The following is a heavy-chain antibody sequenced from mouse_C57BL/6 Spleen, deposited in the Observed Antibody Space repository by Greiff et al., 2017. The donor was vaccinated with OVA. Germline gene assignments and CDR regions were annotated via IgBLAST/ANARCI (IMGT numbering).Heavy chain of an antibody. CDR2: IDPSDSYT. J-gene: IGHJ2*01. CDR3: ARGGGNFSDY. V-gene: IGHV1-50*01. CDR1: GYTFTSYW. Sequence: QVQLQQPGAELVKPGASVKLSCKASGYTFTSYWMQWVKQRPGQGLEWIGEIDPSDSYTNYNQKFKGKATLTVDTSSSTAYMQLSSLTSYDSAVYYCARGGGNFSDYWGQGTTLTVSS.